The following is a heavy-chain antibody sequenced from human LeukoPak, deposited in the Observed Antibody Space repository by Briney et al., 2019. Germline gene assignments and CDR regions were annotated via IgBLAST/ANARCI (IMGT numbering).Heavy chain of an antibody. Sequence: SVKVSCKASGGTFSSYVISWVRQAPGQGLEWMGGIIPIFGTANYAQKFHGRVTITPDESTSTAYMELSSLRSEDTAVYYCAREVRYPDAFDIWGQGTMVTVSS. CDR2: IIPIFGTA. D-gene: IGHD3-9*01. CDR1: GGTFSSYV. V-gene: IGHV1-69*01. J-gene: IGHJ3*02. CDR3: AREVRYPDAFDI.